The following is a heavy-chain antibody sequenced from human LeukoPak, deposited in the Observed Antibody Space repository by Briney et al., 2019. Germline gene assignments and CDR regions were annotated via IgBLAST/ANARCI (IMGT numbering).Heavy chain of an antibody. CDR1: GFTFSRYA. CDR3: AKDMDVVVVPAAYDY. V-gene: IGHV3-23*01. D-gene: IGHD2-2*03. J-gene: IGHJ4*02. CDR2: ISGSGGST. Sequence: GSLRLSFSTSGFTFSRYAISWVRQASGEGLEWVLGISGSGGSTYYADSVKGRFTISGDNSKNTLYLQMNSLRAEDTAVYYCAKDMDVVVVPAAYDYWGQGTLVTVSS.